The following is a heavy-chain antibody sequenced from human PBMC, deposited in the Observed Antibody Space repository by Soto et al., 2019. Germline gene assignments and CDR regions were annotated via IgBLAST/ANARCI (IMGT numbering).Heavy chain of an antibody. Sequence: EVQLLESGGGLVQPGGSLRLSCAASGFTFSSYAMIWVRQAPAQGLEWVSGISGSGGSTHYADSVKGRFTISRDSSKNTLYLQMDSLRAEDTAVYYCAKKTDSSSPWGALDIWGQGTMVSVSS. CDR3: AKKTDSSSPWGALDI. J-gene: IGHJ3*02. D-gene: IGHD6-6*01. V-gene: IGHV3-23*01. CDR1: GFTFSSYA. CDR2: ISGSGGST.